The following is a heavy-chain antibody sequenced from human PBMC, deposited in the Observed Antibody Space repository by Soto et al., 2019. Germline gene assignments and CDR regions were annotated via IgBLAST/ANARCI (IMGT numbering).Heavy chain of an antibody. D-gene: IGHD6-19*01. CDR3: ARGYYSSGWYAKGY. CDR1: GFTFSRYS. Sequence: EVQLVESGGGLVQPGGSLRLSCAASGFTFSRYSMNWVRQAPGKGLEWVSSISSSSNSIYYADSVKGRFTISRDNANNSLYLQMNSLRAEDTAVYYCARGYYSSGWYAKGYWGQGTLVTVSS. J-gene: IGHJ4*02. V-gene: IGHV3-21*01. CDR2: ISSSSNSI.